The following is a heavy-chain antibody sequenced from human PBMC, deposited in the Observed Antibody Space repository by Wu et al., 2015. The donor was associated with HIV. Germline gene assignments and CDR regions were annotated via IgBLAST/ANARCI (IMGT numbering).Heavy chain of an antibody. D-gene: IGHD3-10*01. CDR3: GRRGSWGDRTTIIRGGVDV. CDR1: GYTFTGYY. V-gene: IGHV1-2*02. Sequence: QVQLVQSGAEVKKPGASVKVSCKASGYTFTGYYMHWVRQAPGQGLEWMGWINPNSGGTNYAQKFQGRVTMTRDTSISTAYMELSRLRSEDTAVYYCGRRGSWGDRTTIIRGGVDVWGQGTTVSVSS. CDR2: INPNSGGT. J-gene: IGHJ6*02.